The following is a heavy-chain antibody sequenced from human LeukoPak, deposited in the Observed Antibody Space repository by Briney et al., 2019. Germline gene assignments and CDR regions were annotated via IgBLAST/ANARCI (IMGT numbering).Heavy chain of an antibody. CDR1: GDSIDSYY. CDR3: VGRSARYFDS. CDR2: AFYSGPT. J-gene: IGHJ4*02. D-gene: IGHD3-10*01. V-gene: IGHV4-59*01. Sequence: PLETLSLTCTVSGDSIDSYYWSWIRQPPGEGLQWIGYAFYSGPTNYDASLKSRVAISVDRSKNQFSLKLTSVSAADTAVYYCVGRSARYFDSWGQGTPVTVSS.